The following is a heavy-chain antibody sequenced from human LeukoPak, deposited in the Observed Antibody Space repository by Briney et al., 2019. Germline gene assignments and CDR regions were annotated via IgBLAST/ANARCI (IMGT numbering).Heavy chain of an antibody. D-gene: IGHD3-9*01. CDR3: ASDQTNYDILTGYPTPHYMDV. CDR1: GGTFSSYA. Sequence: SVKVSCKASGGTFSSYAISWVRQAPGQGLEWMGGIIPIFGTANYAQKFQGRVTITADESTSTAYMELSSLRSEDTAVYYCASDQTNYDILTGYPTPHYMDVWGKGTTVTVSS. J-gene: IGHJ6*03. V-gene: IGHV1-69*01. CDR2: IIPIFGTA.